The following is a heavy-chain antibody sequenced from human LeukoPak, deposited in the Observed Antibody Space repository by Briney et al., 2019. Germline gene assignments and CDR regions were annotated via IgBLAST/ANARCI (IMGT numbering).Heavy chain of an antibody. Sequence: PSETLSLTCAVYGGSFGGYYWSWIRQPPGKGLEWIGEINHSGSTNYNPSLASRVTLLIDTSENQFSLQLTSVTAADTAVYYCARDSRFGSITVFGIIYENWFDTWGQGTHVIVSS. CDR1: GGSFGGYY. CDR2: INHSGST. CDR3: ARDSRFGSITVFGIIYENWFDT. J-gene: IGHJ5*02. V-gene: IGHV4-34*01. D-gene: IGHD3-3*01.